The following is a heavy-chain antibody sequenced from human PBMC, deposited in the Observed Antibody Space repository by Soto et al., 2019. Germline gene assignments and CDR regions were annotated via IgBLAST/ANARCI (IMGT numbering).Heavy chain of an antibody. V-gene: IGHV3-33*01. J-gene: IGHJ1*01. CDR2: IWDDGTNK. Sequence: QVQLVESGGGVVQPGRSLRLSCAASGFTFSTYAMHWVRQASGKGLEWVADIWDDGTNKYYADSVKGRFTISRDNFKNMVYLQMNSLRAEDTAVYYCASMMGAAADEYYQHWGQGTLVTVSS. CDR3: ASMMGAAADEYYQH. D-gene: IGHD6-25*01. CDR1: GFTFSTYA.